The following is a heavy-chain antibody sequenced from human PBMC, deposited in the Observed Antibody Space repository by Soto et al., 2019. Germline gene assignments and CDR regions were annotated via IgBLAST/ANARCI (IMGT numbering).Heavy chain of an antibody. V-gene: IGHV1-46*01. D-gene: IGHD2-15*01. J-gene: IGHJ5*02. CDR2: INPSGGST. CDR3: AREARYCSGGSCYFHVSFDP. CDR1: GYTFTSYY. Sequence: GASVKVSCKASGYTFTSYYMHWVRQAPGQGLEWMGIINPSGGSTSYAQKFQGRVTMTRDTSTSTVYMELSSLRSEDTAVYYCAREARYCSGGSCYFHVSFDPWGQGTLVTVSS.